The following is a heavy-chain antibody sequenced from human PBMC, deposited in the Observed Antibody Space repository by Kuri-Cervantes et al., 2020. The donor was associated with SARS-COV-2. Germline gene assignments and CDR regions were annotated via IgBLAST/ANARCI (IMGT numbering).Heavy chain of an antibody. V-gene: IGHV1-18*04. J-gene: IGHJ4*02. Sequence: ASVKVSCKASGYTFITYGNRWVRQAPGQGLEWLGWISVWNRNTDYAQKVQGRVTMTTDTSTSTAYMELRSLRSDDTAVYFCARGYYSHFDYWGQGTLVTVSS. CDR3: ARGYYSHFDY. D-gene: IGHD1-26*01. CDR2: ISVWNRNT. CDR1: GYTFITYG.